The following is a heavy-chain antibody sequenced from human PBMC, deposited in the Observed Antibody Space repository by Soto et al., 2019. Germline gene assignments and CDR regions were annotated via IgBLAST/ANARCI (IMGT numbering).Heavy chain of an antibody. D-gene: IGHD6-13*01. CDR1: GYTFTGYY. CDR2: INPNSGGT. J-gene: IGHJ4*02. CDR3: ARGLSSSRAYFDY. V-gene: IGHV1-2*04. Sequence: ASVKVSCKASGYTFTGYYMHWVRQAPGQGLEWMGWINPNSGGTNYAQKFQGWVTMTRDTSISTAYMELSRLRSDDTAVYYCARGLSSSRAYFDYWGQGTLVTV.